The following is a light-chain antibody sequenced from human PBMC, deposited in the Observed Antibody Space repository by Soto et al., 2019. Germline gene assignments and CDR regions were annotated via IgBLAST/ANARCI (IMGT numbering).Light chain of an antibody. Sequence: DIQMTQSPSTLSASVGDRVTITCRASESISGWLAWYQKKPGKAPKLVMFKASTLESGVPSRFSGSGSGTEFTLSISSLQPDDFAIYYCQQYNSYPRTFGQGTKVEIK. J-gene: IGKJ1*01. V-gene: IGKV1-5*03. CDR3: QQYNSYPRT. CDR2: KAS. CDR1: ESISGW.